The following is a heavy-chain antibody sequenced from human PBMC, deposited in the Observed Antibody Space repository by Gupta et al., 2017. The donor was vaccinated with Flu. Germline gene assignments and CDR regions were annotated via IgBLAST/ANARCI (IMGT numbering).Heavy chain of an antibody. CDR3: ARAMETTVPTQLEI. Sequence: QVQLQESGPGLVEPSETLSLTCAVSGGSISRSNWWFWVRQPPGNGLEWIGEIYPSGITNYYPSLKSRVSMSVDKSKNQFSLKLNSVTAPATAVYYCARAMETTVPTQLEIWGQGTMVTVSS. CDR1: GGSISRSNW. D-gene: IGHD4-17*01. J-gene: IGHJ3*02. CDR2: IYPSGIT. V-gene: IGHV4-4*02.